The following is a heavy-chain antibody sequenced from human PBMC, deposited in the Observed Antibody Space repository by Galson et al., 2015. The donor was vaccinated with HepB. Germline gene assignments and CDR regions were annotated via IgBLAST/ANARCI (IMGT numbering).Heavy chain of an antibody. CDR2: ISAYNGNT. CDR3: ARAPLYYGSGSFFDY. J-gene: IGHJ4*02. D-gene: IGHD3-10*01. V-gene: IGHV1-18*04. CDR1: GYTFTSYG. Sequence: SVKVSCKASGYTFTSYGISWVRQAPGQGLEWMGWISAYNGNTNYAQKLQGRVTMTTDTSTSTAYMELRSLRSDDTAVYYCARAPLYYGSGSFFDYWGQGTLVTVSS.